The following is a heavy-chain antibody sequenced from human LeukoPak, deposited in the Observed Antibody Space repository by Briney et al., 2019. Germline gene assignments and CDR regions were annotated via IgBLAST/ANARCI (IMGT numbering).Heavy chain of an antibody. V-gene: IGHV3-30*18. CDR1: GFTFSSYG. CDR2: ISYDGSNR. CDR3: AKDRGSRYFQH. J-gene: IGHJ1*01. Sequence: GGSLRLSCAASGFTFSSYGMHWVRQAPGKGLEWVAVISYDGSNRYYADSVKGRFTISRDNSKNTLCLQMNSLRAEDTAVYYCAKDRGSRYFQHWGQGTLVTVSS.